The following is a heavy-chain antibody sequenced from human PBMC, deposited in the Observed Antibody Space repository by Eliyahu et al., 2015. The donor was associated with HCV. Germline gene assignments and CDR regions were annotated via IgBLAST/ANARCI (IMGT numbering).Heavy chain of an antibody. J-gene: IGHJ3*02. CDR3: ARLLWFGDLLFDI. D-gene: IGHD3-10*01. Sequence: QLQLQESGPGLVKPSETLSLTCTVSGGSISSSTHYWGWXRQPPGKGLEWVGGIYYSGNTYYNPSLKSRVTISVDTSKNQFSLKLSSVTAADTAVYYCARLLWFGDLLFDIWGQGTMVTVSS. V-gene: IGHV4-39*01. CDR2: IYYSGNT. CDR1: GGSISSSTHY.